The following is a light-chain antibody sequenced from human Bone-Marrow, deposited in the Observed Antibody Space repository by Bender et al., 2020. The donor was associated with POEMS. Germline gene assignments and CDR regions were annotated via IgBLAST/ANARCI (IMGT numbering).Light chain of an antibody. J-gene: IGLJ2*01. CDR3: SSYTSSSPWV. CDR2: DVS. Sequence: QSALTQPASVSGSPGQSITISCTGTSSDIGTYNYVSWYQQHPGEAPKLIIYDVSNRPSGVSNRFSASKSGNTASLTISGLQAEDEADYFCSSYTSSSPWVFGGGTKLTVL. CDR1: SSDIGTYNY. V-gene: IGLV2-14*03.